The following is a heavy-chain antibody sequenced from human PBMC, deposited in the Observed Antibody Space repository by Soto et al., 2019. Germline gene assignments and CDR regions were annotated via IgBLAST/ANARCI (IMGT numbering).Heavy chain of an antibody. Sequence: ASVKVSCKASGYTFTSYAMHWVRQAPGQRLEWMGWINAGNGNTKYSQKFQGRVTITRDTSASTAYMELSSLRSEDTAVYYCAREYCSGGSCYLIMDYWGQGTLVTVSS. CDR3: AREYCSGGSCYLIMDY. D-gene: IGHD2-15*01. J-gene: IGHJ4*02. V-gene: IGHV1-3*01. CDR2: INAGNGNT. CDR1: GYTFTSYA.